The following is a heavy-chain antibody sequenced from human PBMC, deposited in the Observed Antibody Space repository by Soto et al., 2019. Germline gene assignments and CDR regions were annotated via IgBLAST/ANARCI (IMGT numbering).Heavy chain of an antibody. D-gene: IGHD4-17*01. CDR3: ARRLVATVATSENNWLHP. CDR1: GGSISSYY. J-gene: IGHJ5*02. CDR2: IYYSGST. V-gene: IGHV4-59*08. Sequence: PSETLSLTCTVSGGSISSYYWSWIRQPPGKGLEWIGYIYYSGSTNYNPSLNGRVTISLDTSKNQFSLKLTSVTAADTAVYFCARRLVATVATSENNWLHPWGQGVLVTVSS.